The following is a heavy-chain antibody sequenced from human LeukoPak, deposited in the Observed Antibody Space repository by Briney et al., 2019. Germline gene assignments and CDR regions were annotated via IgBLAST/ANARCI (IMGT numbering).Heavy chain of an antibody. CDR2: IYPGDSDPGDSDT. Sequence: GESLKISCKGSGYSLSSSWIGWGPPSPGKGLGWMGIIYPGDSDPGDSDTRYSPSFQGHVTISVDKSINTAYLQWSSLKASDTAMYYCARPFDTSGFDYWGPGTLVTVSS. V-gene: IGHV5-51*01. CDR3: ARPFDTSGFDY. D-gene: IGHD3-22*01. J-gene: IGHJ4*02. CDR1: GYSLSSSW.